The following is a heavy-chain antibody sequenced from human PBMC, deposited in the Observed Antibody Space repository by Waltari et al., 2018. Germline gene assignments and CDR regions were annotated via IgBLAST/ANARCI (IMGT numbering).Heavy chain of an antibody. CDR2: FHTKTGNP. CDR1: GYTFSNSA. J-gene: IGHJ4*02. Sequence: QVQLVQAGSELKKPGASVKVSCKTSGYTFSNSAIHWVRQAPGQGLGWRGWFHTKTGNPTYAQGFTGRFVFALDTSVSTAYLQISSLKTEDTAIYYCARGDSSGYVVDYWGQGTLVTVSS. D-gene: IGHD3-22*01. V-gene: IGHV7-4-1*02. CDR3: ARGDSSGYVVDY.